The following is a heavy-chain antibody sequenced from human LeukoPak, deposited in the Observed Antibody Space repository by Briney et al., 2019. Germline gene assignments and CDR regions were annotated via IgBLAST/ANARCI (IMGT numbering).Heavy chain of an antibody. V-gene: IGHV1-2*02. CDR1: GYTFTGYY. J-gene: IGHJ5*02. D-gene: IGHD6-13*01. CDR3: AREGVFHESSWYLVVRNWFDP. Sequence: VASVKVSCKASGYTFTGYYMHWVRQAPGQGLEWMGWINPNSGGTNYAQKFQGRVTMTRDTSISTAYMELSRLRSDDTAVYYCAREGVFHESSWYLVVRNWFDPWGQGTLVTVSS. CDR2: INPNSGGT.